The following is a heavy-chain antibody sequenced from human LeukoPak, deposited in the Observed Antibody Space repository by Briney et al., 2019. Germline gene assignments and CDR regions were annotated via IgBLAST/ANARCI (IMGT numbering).Heavy chain of an antibody. CDR1: GFTFSSYA. D-gene: IGHD4-17*01. J-gene: IGHJ4*02. CDR2: IWYDGSNK. Sequence: GRSLRLSCAASGFTFSSYAMHWVRQAPGKGLEWVAVIWYDGSNKYYADSVKGRFTTSRDNSKNTLYLQMNSLRAEDTAVYYCASEGDYIPFDYWGQGTLVTVSS. V-gene: IGHV3-33*08. CDR3: ASEGDYIPFDY.